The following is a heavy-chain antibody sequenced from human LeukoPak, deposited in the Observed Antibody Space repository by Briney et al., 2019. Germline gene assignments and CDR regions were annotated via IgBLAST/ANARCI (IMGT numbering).Heavy chain of an antibody. J-gene: IGHJ5*02. Sequence: ASVKVSCTASGYTFTSYGISWVRQAPGQGLEWMGWISAYNGNTNYAQKLQGRVTMTTDTSTSTAYMELRSLRSDDTAVYYCARVGYYDFWSGYLNWFDPWGQGTLVTVSS. D-gene: IGHD3-3*01. CDR1: GYTFTSYG. CDR3: ARVGYYDFWSGYLNWFDP. CDR2: ISAYNGNT. V-gene: IGHV1-18*01.